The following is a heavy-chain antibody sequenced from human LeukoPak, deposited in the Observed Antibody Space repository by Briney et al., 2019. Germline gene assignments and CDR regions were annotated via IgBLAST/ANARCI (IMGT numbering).Heavy chain of an antibody. D-gene: IGHD6-6*01. J-gene: IGHJ5*02. CDR1: GYTFTSYY. CDR3: ARGFYSSSSTGVPNSFDP. CDR2: IKPSGGSI. Sequence: ASVKVSCKASGYTFTSYYIHWVRQAPGLGLQWMGMIKPSGGSIRYEQNFQGRVTMTRDTSTSTVYMELSSLTSEDTAVYYCARGFYSSSSTGVPNSFDPWGQGTLVTVSS. V-gene: IGHV1-46*01.